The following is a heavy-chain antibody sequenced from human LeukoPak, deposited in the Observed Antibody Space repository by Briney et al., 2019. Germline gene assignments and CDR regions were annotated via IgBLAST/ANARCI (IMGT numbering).Heavy chain of an antibody. D-gene: IGHD7-27*01. CDR2: IYSGGST. J-gene: IGHJ4*02. Sequence: GGSLRLSCAASGFTVRSYYMAWVRQAPGKGLEWVSVIYSGGSTYYADSVKGRFTISRDNSKNTLYLQMNSLRAEDTAVYYCARDSRTNWGSSFDYWGQGTLVTVSS. CDR1: GFTVRSYY. CDR3: ARDSRTNWGSSFDY. V-gene: IGHV3-66*01.